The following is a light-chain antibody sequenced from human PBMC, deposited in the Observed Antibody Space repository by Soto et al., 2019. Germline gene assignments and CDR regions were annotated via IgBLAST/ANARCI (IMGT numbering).Light chain of an antibody. CDR1: QSINSRY. Sequence: EIVLTQSPGTLSLSPGERATLSCRASQSINSRYLAWYQQKPGQAPRLLIYGASSRATVIPDRFSGSGSGTNFPLTISRLEPEDFAVYYCQQFGSSPGFTFGPGTKVDIK. J-gene: IGKJ3*01. CDR2: GAS. CDR3: QQFGSSPGFT. V-gene: IGKV3-20*01.